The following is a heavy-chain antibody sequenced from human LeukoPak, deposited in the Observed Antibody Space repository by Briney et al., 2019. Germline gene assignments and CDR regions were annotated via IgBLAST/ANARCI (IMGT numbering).Heavy chain of an antibody. Sequence: AGGSLRLSCAASGFTVSSNYMSWVRQAPGKGLEWVSVIYSGGSTYYADSVKGRFTISRDNSKNTLYLQMNSLRAEDTAVYYCARACYDSSGYYEGAFDIWGQGTMVTVSS. D-gene: IGHD3-22*01. CDR3: ARACYDSSGYYEGAFDI. V-gene: IGHV3-66*01. J-gene: IGHJ3*02. CDR1: GFTVSSNY. CDR2: IYSGGST.